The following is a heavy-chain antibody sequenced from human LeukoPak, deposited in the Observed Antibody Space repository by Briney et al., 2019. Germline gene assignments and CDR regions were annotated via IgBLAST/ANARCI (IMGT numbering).Heavy chain of an antibody. CDR3: ARDYCSSTSCLFDY. CDR2: INPNSGDT. CDR1: GYTCTGYH. J-gene: IGHJ4*02. D-gene: IGHD2-2*01. Sequence: ASVKVSCKASGYTCTGYHMHWVRQAPGQGLEWMGRINPNSGDTNYAQNFQGRVTMTRDTSISTAYMELSRLRSDDTAVYYCARDYCSSTSCLFDYWGQGTLVTVSS. V-gene: IGHV1-2*06.